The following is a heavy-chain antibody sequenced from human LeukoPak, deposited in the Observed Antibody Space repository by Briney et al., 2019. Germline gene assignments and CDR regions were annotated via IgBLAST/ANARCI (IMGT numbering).Heavy chain of an antibody. CDR2: INHSGST. D-gene: IGHD3-16*02. J-gene: IGHJ6*03. V-gene: IGHV4-34*01. Sequence: SETLSPTCAVYGGSFSCYYWSWIRQPPGKGLEWIGEINHSGSTNYNPSLKSRVTISVDTSKNQFSLKLSSVTAADTAVYYCARDRSTAGYMDVWGQGTTVTVSS. CDR3: ARDRSTAGYMDV. CDR1: GGSFSCYY.